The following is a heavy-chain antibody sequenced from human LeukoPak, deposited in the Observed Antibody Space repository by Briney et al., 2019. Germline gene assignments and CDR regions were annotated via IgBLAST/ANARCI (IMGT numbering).Heavy chain of an antibody. CDR3: AGSFIAAAGTPWFDP. V-gene: IGHV1-2*02. Sequence: ASVKVSCTASGYTFTGYYMHWVRQAPGQGLEWMGWINPNSGGTNYAQKFQGRVTMTRDTSISTAYMELSRLRSDDTAVYYCAGSFIAAAGTPWFDPWGQGTLVTVSS. D-gene: IGHD6-13*01. CDR1: GYTFTGYY. CDR2: INPNSGGT. J-gene: IGHJ5*02.